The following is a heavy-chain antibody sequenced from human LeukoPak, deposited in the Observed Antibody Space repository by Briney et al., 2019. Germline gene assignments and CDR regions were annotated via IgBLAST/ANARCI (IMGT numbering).Heavy chain of an antibody. CDR3: ARDPHRERGTSNVFDI. V-gene: IGHV4-30-4*08. J-gene: IGHJ3*02. CDR2: IYYTGTT. CDR1: GSSISFAVFY. Sequence: SETLSLTCTVAGSSISFAVFYWNWARQPPGKGLESIEPIYYTGTTQDNPTLKSRITISLDMFKNQFSLKLSSVTDAETDVYYCARDPHRERGTSNVFDIWGQGTMVTVSS. D-gene: IGHD1-14*01.